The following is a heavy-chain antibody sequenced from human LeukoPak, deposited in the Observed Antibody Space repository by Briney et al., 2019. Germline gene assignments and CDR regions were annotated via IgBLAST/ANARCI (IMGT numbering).Heavy chain of an antibody. CDR2: ISGSGDNT. V-gene: IGHV3-23*01. CDR1: GFTFSSYA. Sequence: GGSLRLSCAASGFTFSSYAMSWVRQAPGKGLEWVSAISGSGDNTHYADSVKGRFTISRDNSKNTPYLQMNSLRAEDTAVYYCAKATNSGTSRGSFDYWGQGTLVTVSS. CDR3: AKATNSGTSRGSFDY. J-gene: IGHJ4*02. D-gene: IGHD1-26*01.